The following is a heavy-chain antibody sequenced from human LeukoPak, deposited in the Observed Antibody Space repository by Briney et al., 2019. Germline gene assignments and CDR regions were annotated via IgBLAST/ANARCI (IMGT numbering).Heavy chain of an antibody. Sequence: GGSLRLSGAASGFTFSDYYMRWIRQAPGKGLEWVSYISSSSYTNYADSVKGGFTISRDNAKNSLYLQMNSLRAEDTAVYYCARDLHYDSSGYYPYYFDYWGQGTLVTVSS. J-gene: IGHJ4*02. V-gene: IGHV3-11*05. CDR3: ARDLHYDSSGYYPYYFDY. CDR2: ISSSSYT. CDR1: GFTFSDYY. D-gene: IGHD3-22*01.